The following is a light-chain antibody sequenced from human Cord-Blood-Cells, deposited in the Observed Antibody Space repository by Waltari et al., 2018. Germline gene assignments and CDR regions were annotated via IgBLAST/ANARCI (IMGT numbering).Light chain of an antibody. CDR3: QSYDSSLSGVV. CDR1: SATIGAGYD. CDR2: GNS. J-gene: IGLJ2*01. Sequence: QSVLTQPPSVSGAPGQRVTISCTGSSATIGAGYDVHRYPQLPGTAPKPLIYGNSNRPSGVPDRFSGSKSGTSASLAITGLQAEDEADYYCQSYDSSLSGVVFGGGTKLTVL. V-gene: IGLV1-40*01.